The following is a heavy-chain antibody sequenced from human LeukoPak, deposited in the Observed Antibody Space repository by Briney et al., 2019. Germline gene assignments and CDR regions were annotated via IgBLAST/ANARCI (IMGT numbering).Heavy chain of an antibody. CDR3: ARAYDFWSGYYSLDP. D-gene: IGHD3-3*01. Sequence: SETLSLTCTVSGGSISTYYWSWIRQPPGKGLEWIAYIHYSGSTNYNPSLKSRVTISVDTSKKHLSLKLSSVTAADTAVYYCARAYDFWSGYYSLDPWGQGTLVTVSS. J-gene: IGHJ5*02. CDR2: IHYSGST. V-gene: IGHV4-59*01. CDR1: GGSISTYY.